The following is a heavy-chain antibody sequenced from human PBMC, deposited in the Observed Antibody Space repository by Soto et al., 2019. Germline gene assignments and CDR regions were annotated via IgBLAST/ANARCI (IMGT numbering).Heavy chain of an antibody. Sequence: QVQLQESGPGLVKPSGTLSLTCAVSGGSISSSNWWSWVRQPPGKGLEWIGEIYHSGSTNYNPSLQSRVTISVDKSKNQFSLRLSSVTAADTAVYYCARVSGSYYYGMDVWGQGTTVTVSS. D-gene: IGHD1-26*01. CDR1: GGSISSSNW. J-gene: IGHJ6*02. CDR3: ARVSGSYYYGMDV. V-gene: IGHV4-4*02. CDR2: IYHSGST.